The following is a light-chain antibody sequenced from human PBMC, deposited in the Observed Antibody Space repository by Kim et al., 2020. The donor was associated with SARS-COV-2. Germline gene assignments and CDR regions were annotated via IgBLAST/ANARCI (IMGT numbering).Light chain of an antibody. V-gene: IGKV1-5*03. J-gene: IGKJ4*01. CDR2: KAS. CDR1: QNMNSW. Sequence: DIQMTQSPSTLSATVGDTVTITCRASQNMNSWLAWHQQKPGKAPEVLIYKASNLETGVPSRFSGSGSGTEFTLTINSLQPGDFATYYCQQYNTPPLTFGGGTKVDIK. CDR3: QQYNTPPLT.